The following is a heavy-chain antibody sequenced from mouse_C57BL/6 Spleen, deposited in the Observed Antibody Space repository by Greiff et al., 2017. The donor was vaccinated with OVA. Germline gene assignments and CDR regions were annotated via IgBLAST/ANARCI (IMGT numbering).Heavy chain of an antibody. CDR1: GYTFTSYW. CDR3: ERNYSSWFAY. D-gene: IGHD2-12*01. CDR2: IHPNSGST. Sequence: QVQLKQPGAELVKPGASVKLSCKASGYTFTSYWMPWVKQRPGQGLEWIGMIHPNSGSTNYNEKFKSKATLTVDKSSSTAYMQLSSLTSEDSAVYYCERNYSSWFAYWGQGTLVTVSA. J-gene: IGHJ3*01. V-gene: IGHV1-64*01.